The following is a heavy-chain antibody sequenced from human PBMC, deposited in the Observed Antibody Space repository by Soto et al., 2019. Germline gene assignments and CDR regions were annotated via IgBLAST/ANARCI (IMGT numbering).Heavy chain of an antibody. V-gene: IGHV1-2*04. CDR3: ARGKNYYGSGSYMDYYYMDV. CDR1: GYTFTGYY. CDR2: INPNSGGT. J-gene: IGHJ6*03. Sequence: ASVKLSCKASGYTFTGYYMHCVRQAPGQGLEWMGWINPNSGGTNYAQKFQGWVTMTRDTSISTAYMELSRLRSDDTAVYYCARGKNYYGSGSYMDYYYMDVWGKGTTVTVSS. D-gene: IGHD3-10*01.